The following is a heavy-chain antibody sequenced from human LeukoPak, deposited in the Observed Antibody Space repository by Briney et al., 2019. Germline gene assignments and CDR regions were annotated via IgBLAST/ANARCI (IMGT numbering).Heavy chain of an antibody. V-gene: IGHV4-59*12. J-gene: IGHJ4*02. CDR3: AREDYSSSTSGVPHDY. D-gene: IGHD6-6*01. Sequence: SETLSLTCTVSGDSISSYYWSWVRQPPGKGLEWIGYIYYSGSTNYNPSLKSRVTISVDTSKNQFSLKLSSVTAADTAVYYCAREDYSSSTSGVPHDYWGQGTLVTVSS. CDR1: GDSISSYY. CDR2: IYYSGST.